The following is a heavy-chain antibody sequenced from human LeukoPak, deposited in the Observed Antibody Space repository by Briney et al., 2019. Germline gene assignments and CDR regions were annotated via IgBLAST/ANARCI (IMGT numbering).Heavy chain of an antibody. J-gene: IGHJ5*02. CDR2: ISAYNGNT. V-gene: IGHV1-18*01. CDR1: GYTFTSYG. CDR3: ARIPGAYYDILTGYSNWFDP. Sequence: GASVKVSCKASGYTFTSYGISWVRQAPGQGLEWMGWISAYNGNTNYAQKLQGRVTMTTDTSTSTAYMELRSLRSDDTAVYYCARIPGAYYDILTGYSNWFDPWGQGTLVTVSS. D-gene: IGHD3-9*01.